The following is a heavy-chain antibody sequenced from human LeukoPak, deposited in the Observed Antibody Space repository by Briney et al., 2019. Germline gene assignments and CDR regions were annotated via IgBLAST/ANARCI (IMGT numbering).Heavy chain of an antibody. CDR3: ARAPTGIAAAGDY. V-gene: IGHV3-21*01. Sequence: GGSLRLSCAASGFTFSSYSMTWVRQAPGKGLEWVSSISSSSSYIYYADSVKGRFTISRDNAKNSLYLQMNSLRAEDTAVYYCARAPTGIAAAGDYWGQGTLVTVSS. CDR2: ISSSSSYI. D-gene: IGHD6-13*01. J-gene: IGHJ4*02. CDR1: GFTFSSYS.